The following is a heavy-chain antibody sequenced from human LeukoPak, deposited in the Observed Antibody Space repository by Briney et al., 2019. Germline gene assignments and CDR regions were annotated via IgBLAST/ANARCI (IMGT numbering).Heavy chain of an antibody. CDR1: GFTFSSYS. Sequence: PGGSLRLSCAASGFTFSSYSMNWVRQAPGKGLEWVSSISSSSSYIYYADSVKGRFTISRDNAKNSLYLQMNSLRAEDTGVYYCAIDYGDYGGLGYWGQGTLVTVSS. D-gene: IGHD4-17*01. J-gene: IGHJ4*02. V-gene: IGHV3-21*01. CDR3: AIDYGDYGGLGY. CDR2: ISSSSSYI.